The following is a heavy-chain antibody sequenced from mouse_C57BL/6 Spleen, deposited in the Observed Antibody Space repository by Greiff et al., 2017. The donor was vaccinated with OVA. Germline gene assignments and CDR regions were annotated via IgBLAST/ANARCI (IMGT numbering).Heavy chain of an antibody. J-gene: IGHJ2*01. Sequence: QVTLKESGPGILQPSQTLSLTCSFSGFSLSTFGMGVGWIRQPSGKGLEWLAHIWWDDDKYYNPALKSRLTISKDTSRTQVFLKIANVDTADTATYYCARIFYGNYLYYFDYWGQGTTLTVSS. D-gene: IGHD2-1*01. V-gene: IGHV8-8*01. CDR3: ARIFYGNYLYYFDY. CDR1: GFSLSTFGMG. CDR2: IWWDDDK.